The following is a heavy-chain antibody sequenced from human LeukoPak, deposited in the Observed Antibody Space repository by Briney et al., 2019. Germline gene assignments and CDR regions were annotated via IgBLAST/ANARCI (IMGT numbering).Heavy chain of an antibody. D-gene: IGHD3-3*01. J-gene: IGHJ6*02. CDR3: ARDSRYDFWKVGSYYYGMDV. CDR2: IYYSGST. Sequence: SETLSLTCTVSGGSISSGDYYWSWIRQPPGKGLEWIGYIYYSGSTYYNPSLKSRVTISVDTSKNQFSLKLSSVTAADTAVYYRARDSRYDFWKVGSYYYGMDVWGQGTTVTVSS. V-gene: IGHV4-30-4*01. CDR1: GGSISSGDYY.